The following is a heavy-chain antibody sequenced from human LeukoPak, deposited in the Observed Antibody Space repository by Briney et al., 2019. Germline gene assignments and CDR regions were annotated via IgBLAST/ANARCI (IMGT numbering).Heavy chain of an antibody. J-gene: IGHJ6*03. CDR3: ARRITMVRESLSYYYYYMDV. V-gene: IGHV1-2*02. Sequence: ASVKVSCKASGYTFTGYYMHWVRQAPGQGLEWMGWINPNSGGTSYAQKFQGRVTMTRDTSISTAYMELSRLRSDDTAVYYCARRITMVRESLSYYYYYMDVWGKGTTVTISS. CDR1: GYTFTGYY. D-gene: IGHD3-10*01. CDR2: INPNSGGT.